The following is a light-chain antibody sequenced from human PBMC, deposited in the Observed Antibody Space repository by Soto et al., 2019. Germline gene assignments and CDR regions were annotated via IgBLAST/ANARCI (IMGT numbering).Light chain of an antibody. CDR2: GAS. V-gene: IGKV3-20*01. Sequence: EIVLTQPPGTRSLSPGEIATLSCRASQSVSSSYFAWYQQRFGQAPRLLIYGASSRATGIPDRFSDSGSGTDFTLTISRLEPEDFAVYYCQQYGSSSWTFGQGTKVEIK. CDR1: QSVSSSY. CDR3: QQYGSSSWT. J-gene: IGKJ1*01.